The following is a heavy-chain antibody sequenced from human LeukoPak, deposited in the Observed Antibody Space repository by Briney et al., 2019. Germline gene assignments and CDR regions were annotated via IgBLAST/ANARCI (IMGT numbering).Heavy chain of an antibody. CDR2: IYTSGST. D-gene: IGHD2-2*01. V-gene: IGHV4-4*09. CDR3: ARQKCTSASCLTKNAFDI. J-gene: IGHJ3*02. CDR1: GSISGYY. Sequence: SETLSLTCTVSGSISGYYWSWIRQPPGKGLEWIGYIYTSGSTNYNPSLESRVTISVDTSKNQFSLDLSSVNAADTAVYYCARQKCTSASCLTKNAFDIWGQGTMVTVSS.